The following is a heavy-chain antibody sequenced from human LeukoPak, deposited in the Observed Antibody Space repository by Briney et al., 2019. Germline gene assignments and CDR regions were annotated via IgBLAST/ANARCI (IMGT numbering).Heavy chain of an antibody. CDR2: IYSGGST. J-gene: IGHJ4*02. D-gene: IGHD4-11*01. CDR1: GFTVSSNY. V-gene: IGHV3-66*02. Sequence: GGSLRLSCAASGFTVSSNYMSWVRQAPGKGLEWVSVIYSGGSTYYADSVKGRFTISRDNSKNTLYLQMNSLRAEDTAVYYCARDQTDDYSNYEYWGQGTLVTVSS. CDR3: ARDQTDDYSNYEY.